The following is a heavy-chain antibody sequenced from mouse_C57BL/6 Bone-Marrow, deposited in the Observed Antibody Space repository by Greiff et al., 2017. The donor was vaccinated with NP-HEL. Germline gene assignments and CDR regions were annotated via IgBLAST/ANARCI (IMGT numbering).Heavy chain of an antibody. CDR2: VYPYNGGT. J-gene: IGHJ3*01. Sequence: EVQLQESGPVLVKPGPSVKISCKASGFTFTDYYMHWVQQSHGQSLEWIGLVYPYNGGTSYNQKFKGKATLTVDKSSSTAYMELNSRTSEDAAVDYCARDLLWLRRGFAYWGQGTLVTVSA. V-gene: IGHV1-36*01. CDR1: GFTFTDYY. D-gene: IGHD2-2*01. CDR3: ARDLLWLRRGFAY.